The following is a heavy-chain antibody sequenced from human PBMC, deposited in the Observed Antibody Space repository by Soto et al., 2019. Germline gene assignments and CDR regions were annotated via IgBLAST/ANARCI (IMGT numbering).Heavy chain of an antibody. CDR2: ILPMFGAV. J-gene: IGHJ6*02. CDR1: GGTSSNFV. CDR3: ARPKRSGYDRGDSYYHTMDV. V-gene: IGHV1-69*06. Sequence: QMRLVQSGPEVKNSGSSVKVSCKASGGTSSNFVITWVRHVPGQGLEWLGGILPMFGAVKYAQKFQDRLTITADRSTNTASMELGSLRSEDTAVYYCARPKRSGYDRGDSYYHTMDVWGHGTTVTVS. D-gene: IGHD3-3*01.